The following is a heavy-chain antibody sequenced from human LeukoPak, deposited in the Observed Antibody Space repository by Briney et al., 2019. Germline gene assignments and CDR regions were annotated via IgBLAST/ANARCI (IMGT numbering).Heavy chain of an antibody. CDR2: IYYSGTT. Sequence: SETLSLTCTVSGGSISSRSYYWGWIRQPPGKGLEWIGSIYYSGTTYYNPSLQSRVTVSVDTSRNQVSLKLRSVTAADTAVYYCARSYCSSSACYAVGAFDTWGQGTMVTVSS. CDR1: GGSISSRSYY. J-gene: IGHJ3*02. D-gene: IGHD2-2*01. CDR3: ARSYCSSSACYAVGAFDT. V-gene: IGHV4-39*01.